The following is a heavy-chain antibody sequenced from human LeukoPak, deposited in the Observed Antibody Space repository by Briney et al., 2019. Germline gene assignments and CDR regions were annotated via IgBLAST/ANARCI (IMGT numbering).Heavy chain of an antibody. V-gene: IGHV3-30-3*01. J-gene: IGHJ4*02. CDR2: ISYDGSNK. Sequence: GGSLRLSCAAAGFTFSSYAMHWVRQAPGKGLEWVAVISYDGSNKYYADSVKGRFTISRDNSKNTLYLQMNSLRAEDTAVYYCARESDYWGQGTLVTVSS. CDR1: GFTFSSYA. CDR3: ARESDY.